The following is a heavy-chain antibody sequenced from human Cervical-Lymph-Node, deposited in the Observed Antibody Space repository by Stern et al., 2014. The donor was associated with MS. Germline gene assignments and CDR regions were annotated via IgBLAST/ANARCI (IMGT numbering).Heavy chain of an antibody. CDR2: IWYDGSNT. Sequence: VQLVESGGGVVQPGRSLRLSCAASGFTFSSYGMHWVRQAPGKGLEWVAVIWYDGSNTYYADSVKDRFTISRDNSKNTLYLQMNSLRAEDTAVYYCARELLPAEDYYYGMDVWGQGTTVTVSS. V-gene: IGHV3-33*01. CDR1: GFTFSSYG. CDR3: ARELLPAEDYYYGMDV. D-gene: IGHD2-2*01. J-gene: IGHJ6*02.